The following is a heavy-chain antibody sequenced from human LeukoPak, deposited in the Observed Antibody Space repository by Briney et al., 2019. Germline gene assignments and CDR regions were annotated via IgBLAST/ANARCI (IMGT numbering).Heavy chain of an antibody. Sequence: GGSLRLSCAASGFIFSTYGMHWVRQAPGEGLEWVAVISYDGSNKYYADSVKGRFTISRDNSKNTLYLQMNSLRAEDTAVFYCARTRFGSSGSYYYYYGMDVWGQGTTVTVSS. J-gene: IGHJ6*02. CDR1: GFIFSTYG. CDR2: ISYDGSNK. CDR3: ARTRFGSSGSYYYYYGMDV. V-gene: IGHV3-30*03. D-gene: IGHD3-22*01.